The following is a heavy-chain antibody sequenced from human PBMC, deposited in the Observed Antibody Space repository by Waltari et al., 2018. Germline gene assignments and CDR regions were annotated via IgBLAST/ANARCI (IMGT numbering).Heavy chain of an antibody. CDR1: NFDFGDYG. CDR3: TRVLRYFDWSTKDY. CDR2: IRIKAYGETT. D-gene: IGHD3-9*01. V-gene: IGHV3-49*04. J-gene: IGHJ4*02. Sequence: EVLLVESGGGMVQPGRYLTISCTAYNFDFGDYGISWVRQAPGKGLEWVGFIRIKAYGETTEYAASVKGRFIISRDDSRSIAYLQMNSLKTEDTAVYYCTRVLRYFDWSTKDYWGQGTLVTVSS.